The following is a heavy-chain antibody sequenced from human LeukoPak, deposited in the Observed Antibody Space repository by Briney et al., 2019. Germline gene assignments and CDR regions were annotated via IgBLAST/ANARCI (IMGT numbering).Heavy chain of an antibody. CDR3: ARGLGYYDSSGSVWSDAFDI. V-gene: IGHV1-18*01. D-gene: IGHD3-22*01. CDR1: GYTFTNYG. CDR2: ISAYNGNT. Sequence: ASVKVSCKASGYTFTNYGINWVRQAPGQGLEWMGWISAYNGNTNYAQKLQARVTMTTDTSTSTAYMELRSLRSEDTAVYYCARGLGYYDSSGSVWSDAFDIWGQGTMVTVSS. J-gene: IGHJ3*02.